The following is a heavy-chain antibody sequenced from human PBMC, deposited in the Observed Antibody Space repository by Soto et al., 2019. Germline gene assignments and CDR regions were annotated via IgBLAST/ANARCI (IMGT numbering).Heavy chain of an antibody. V-gene: IGHV3-30*18. CDR2: ISYDGSNK. CDR1: GFTFGSYG. J-gene: IGHJ4*02. D-gene: IGHD6-13*01. CDR3: AKAGSRSSWYLFDY. Sequence: GGSLILSCSASGFTFGSYGMHWVRQAPGKGLEWVAVISYDGSNKYYADSVKGRFTISRDNSKNTLYLQMNSLRAEDTAVYYCAKAGSRSSWYLFDYWGQGTLVTVSS.